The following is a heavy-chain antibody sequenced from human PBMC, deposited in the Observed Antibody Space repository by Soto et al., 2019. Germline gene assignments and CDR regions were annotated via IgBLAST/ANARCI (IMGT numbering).Heavy chain of an antibody. CDR1: GGTFSTLA. CDR3: ARAPYEDYAVPEPNYFDS. Sequence: QVQLVQSGTEVKKPGSSVKVSCKASGGTFSTLAVSWVRQAPGQGLEWMGGIIPIFVRPVYAQKFQGRVTITADESTSIVYMELSSLSSEDTAVYYCARAPYEDYAVPEPNYFDSWGQGTLVTVSS. CDR2: IIPIFVRP. J-gene: IGHJ4*02. V-gene: IGHV1-69*01. D-gene: IGHD4-17*01.